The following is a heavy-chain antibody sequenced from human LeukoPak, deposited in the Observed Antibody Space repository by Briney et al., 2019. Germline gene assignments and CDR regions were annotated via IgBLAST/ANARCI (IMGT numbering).Heavy chain of an antibody. J-gene: IGHJ4*02. CDR1: GGTFSXXA. CDR3: ARGDGYSFFDY. D-gene: IGHD5-18*01. Sequence: KVSCKAXGGTFSXXAISWVRQAPGQGLEWMGRIIPILGRANYAQKFQGRVTITTDKSTSTAYMELSSLRSEDTAVYYCARGDGYSFFDYWGQGTLVTVSS. CDR2: IIPILGRA. V-gene: IGHV1-69*04.